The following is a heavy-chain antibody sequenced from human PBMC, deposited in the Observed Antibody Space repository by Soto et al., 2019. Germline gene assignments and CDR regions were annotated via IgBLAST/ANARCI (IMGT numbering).Heavy chain of an antibody. CDR1: GGTFSSYT. J-gene: IGHJ4*02. Sequence: QVQLVQSGAEVKKPGSSVKVSCKASGGTFSSYTISWVRQAPGQGLEWMGRIIPILGIANYAQKFQGRVTIPAEKSTSTAYMELSSLRSEDTAVYYCARGAPGGGGGGKNMGSFGYWGQGTLVTVSS. D-gene: IGHD3-10*01. CDR2: IIPILGIA. CDR3: ARGAPGGGGGGKNMGSFGY. V-gene: IGHV1-69*02.